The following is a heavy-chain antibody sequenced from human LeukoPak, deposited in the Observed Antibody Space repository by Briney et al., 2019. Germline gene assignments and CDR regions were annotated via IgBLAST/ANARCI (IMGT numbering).Heavy chain of an antibody. CDR3: ARTVYARFDY. CDR1: GGSISSGSYY. CDR2: IYTSGST. J-gene: IGHJ4*02. V-gene: IGHV4-61*02. Sequence: SETLSLTCTVSGGSISSGSYYWSWIRQPAGKGLEWIGRIYTSGSTNYNPSLKSRVTISVDTSKNQFSLKLSSATAADTAVCYCARTVYARFDYWGQGTLVTVSS. D-gene: IGHD3-16*01.